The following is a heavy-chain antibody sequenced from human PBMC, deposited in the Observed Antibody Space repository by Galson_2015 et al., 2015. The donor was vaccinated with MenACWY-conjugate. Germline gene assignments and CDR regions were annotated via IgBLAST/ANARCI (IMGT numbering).Heavy chain of an antibody. CDR2: IDPVNSNI. J-gene: IGHJ6*02. V-gene: IGHV5-51*01. D-gene: IGHD1-26*01. CDR1: GYSFTHYW. Sequence: QSGAEVKKPGESLTISCKGSGYSFTHYWIAWVRQMPGKGLEWVGLIDPVNSNIRYSPSFQGQVTISADESISTAYLQWSGLKASDTATYYCARPPPGGRGMDVWGRGTTVTVSS. CDR3: ARPPPGGRGMDV.